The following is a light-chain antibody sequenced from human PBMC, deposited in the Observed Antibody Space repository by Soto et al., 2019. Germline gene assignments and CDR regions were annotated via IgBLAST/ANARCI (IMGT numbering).Light chain of an antibody. Sequence: ETVLTQSPATLSLSPGERATLSCRASQSVSSYLAWYQQKPGQAPRLLIYDASNRATGIPARFSGSGSGTDFTLTISSLEPEDFAVYYCQQRSNRPQLTFGGGTKVEIK. CDR2: DAS. V-gene: IGKV3-11*01. CDR3: QQRSNRPQLT. CDR1: QSVSSY. J-gene: IGKJ4*01.